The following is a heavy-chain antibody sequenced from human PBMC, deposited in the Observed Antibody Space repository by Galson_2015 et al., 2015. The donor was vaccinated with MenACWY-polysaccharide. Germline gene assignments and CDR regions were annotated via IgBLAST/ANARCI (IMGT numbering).Heavy chain of an antibody. J-gene: IGHJ5*02. V-gene: IGHV4-39*01. CDR3: ARPWAQFMISFGGFRPAFDP. CDR1: GGSISSSSYY. D-gene: IGHD3-16*01. Sequence: SETLSLTCTVSGGSISSSSYYWGWIRQPPGKGLEWIGTIYIYYGGGTYYNPSLKSRATISVDTSKNQFSLKLSSVTAADTAVYYCARPWAQFMISFGGFRPAFDPWGQGTLVTVSS. CDR2: IYIYYGGGT.